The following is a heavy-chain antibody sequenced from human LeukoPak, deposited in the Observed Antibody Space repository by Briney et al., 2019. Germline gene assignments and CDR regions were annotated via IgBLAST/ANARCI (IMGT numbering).Heavy chain of an antibody. CDR1: GGSISSSNW. CDR2: IYHSGST. Sequence: SETLSLTCAVSGGSISSSNWWSWVRQPPGKGLEWIGVIYHSGSTNYNPSLKSRVTISVDKSKNQFSLKLSSVTAADTAVYYCARERRDSLSYYGMDVWGQGTTVTVSS. J-gene: IGHJ6*02. CDR3: ARERRDSLSYYGMDV. D-gene: IGHD3-22*01. V-gene: IGHV4-4*02.